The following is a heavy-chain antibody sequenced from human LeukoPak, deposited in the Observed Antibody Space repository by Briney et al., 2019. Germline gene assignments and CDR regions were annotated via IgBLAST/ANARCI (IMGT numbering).Heavy chain of an antibody. V-gene: IGHV4-4*09. J-gene: IGHJ5*02. CDR3: ARHHPKYYYDSSGPSWFDP. CDR1: GGSISSYY. Sequence: SETLSLTCTVSGGSISSYYWSWIRQPPGEGLEWIGYIYTSGSTNYNPSLKSRVTISVDTSKNQFSLNLSSVTAADTAVYYCARHHPKYYYDSSGPSWFDPWGQGTLVTVSS. D-gene: IGHD3-22*01. CDR2: IYTSGST.